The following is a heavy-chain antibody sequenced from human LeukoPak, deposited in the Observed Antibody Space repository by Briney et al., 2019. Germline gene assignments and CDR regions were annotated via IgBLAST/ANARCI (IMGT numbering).Heavy chain of an antibody. CDR2: ISSSGSTI. CDR3: ARFSRDRRYYYGMDV. CDR1: GFSFSGYW. V-gene: IGHV3-11*01. J-gene: IGHJ6*02. Sequence: GGSLGLSCAVSGFSFSGYWMAWVRQAPGKGLEWVSYISSSGSTIYYADSVKGRFTISRDNAKNSLYLQMNSLRAEDTAVYYCARFSRDRRYYYGMDVWGQGTTVTVSS.